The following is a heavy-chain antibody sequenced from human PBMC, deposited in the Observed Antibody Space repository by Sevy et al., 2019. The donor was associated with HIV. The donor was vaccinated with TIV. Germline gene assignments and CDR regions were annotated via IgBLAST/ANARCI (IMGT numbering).Heavy chain of an antibody. CDR1: GYTLNQLS. CDR3: AKTKDYYESSGCPFDY. CDR2: FDPKDGER. D-gene: IGHD3-22*01. V-gene: IGHV1-24*01. Sequence: ASVKVSCKVSGYTLNQLSMHWVRQAPGKGLEWMGSFDPKDGERFYAQKFQGRVTMTEDKSTDIAYMEPSSLRSEDTAEYYCAKTKDYYESSGCPFDYWGQGTLVTVSS. J-gene: IGHJ4*02.